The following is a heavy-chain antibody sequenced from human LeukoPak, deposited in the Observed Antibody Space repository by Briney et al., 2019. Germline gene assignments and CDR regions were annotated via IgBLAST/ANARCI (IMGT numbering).Heavy chain of an antibody. J-gene: IGHJ3*02. D-gene: IGHD5-12*01. Sequence: GGSLRLSCAASGFTFSSYAMSWVRQAPGKGLEWVSAISGSGGSTYYADSVKGRFTISRDNSKNTLYLQMNSLRAEDTAVYYCAKHFQGGYDPVASDAFDIWGQGTMVTVSS. CDR2: ISGSGGST. V-gene: IGHV3-23*01. CDR1: GFTFSSYA. CDR3: AKHFQGGYDPVASDAFDI.